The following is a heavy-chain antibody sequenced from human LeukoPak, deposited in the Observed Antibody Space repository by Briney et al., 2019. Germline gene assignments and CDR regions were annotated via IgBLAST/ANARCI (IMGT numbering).Heavy chain of an antibody. Sequence: ASVKVSCKASGGTFSSYAISWVRQAPGQGLEWMGGIIPIFGTANYAQKFQGRVTITTDESTSTAYMELSSLRSEDTAVYYCARSHYYDSSGYYYAVDYWGPGTLVTVSS. V-gene: IGHV1-69*05. D-gene: IGHD3-22*01. J-gene: IGHJ4*02. CDR2: IIPIFGTA. CDR3: ARSHYYDSSGYYYAVDY. CDR1: GGTFSSYA.